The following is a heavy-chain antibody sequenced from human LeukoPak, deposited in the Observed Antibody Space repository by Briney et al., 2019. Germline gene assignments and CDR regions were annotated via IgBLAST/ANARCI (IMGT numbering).Heavy chain of an antibody. D-gene: IGHD3-9*01. CDR1: GDSISRYN. Sequence: SETLSLTCTVSGDSISRYNRSWIRQPAGKGLEWIGRIYTSGSTKYKTFLTSRVTMSIDTSKNHISLKLSSVTAADTAVYYCARDLYDILSGVDWYFDLWGRGALVTVS. J-gene: IGHJ2*01. V-gene: IGHV4-4*07. CDR2: IYTSGST. CDR3: ARDLYDILSGVDWYFDL.